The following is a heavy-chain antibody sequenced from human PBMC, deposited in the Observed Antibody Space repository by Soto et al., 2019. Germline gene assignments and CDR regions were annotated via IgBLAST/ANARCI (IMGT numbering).Heavy chain of an antibody. V-gene: IGHV4-39*01. CDR2: IYYSGST. J-gene: IGHJ3*02. D-gene: IGHD2-8*01. Sequence: QLQLQESGPGLVKPSETLSLTCTVSGGSVSSDSYNWDWIRQPPGQGLEGIGTIYYSGSTDYNPSLKSRVTISEDTSNNQFSLKVTSVTAADTAVYYCARLYGNAFDIWGRGATVTV. CDR3: ARLYGNAFDI. CDR1: GGSVSSDSYN.